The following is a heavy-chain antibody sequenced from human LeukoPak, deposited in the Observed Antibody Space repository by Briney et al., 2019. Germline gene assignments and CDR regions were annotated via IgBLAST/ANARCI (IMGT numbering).Heavy chain of an antibody. Sequence: SDTLSLPYSLSGRSMISYYWSWIRQPPRKGLEWIASIYHAGTTRYNPSLKSRISVSVNTSTTQLSLKLRSVTAADTAVYYCARGSGWCSSSTCYHFDYWGQGRLVAVSS. CDR2: IYHAGTT. V-gene: IGHV4-59*07. D-gene: IGHD2-2*01. J-gene: IGHJ4*02. CDR1: GRSMISYY. CDR3: ARGSGWCSSSTCYHFDY.